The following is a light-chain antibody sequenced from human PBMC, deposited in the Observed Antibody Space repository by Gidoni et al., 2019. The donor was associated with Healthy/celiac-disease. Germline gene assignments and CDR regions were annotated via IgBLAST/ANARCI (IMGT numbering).Light chain of an antibody. CDR3: QQRFT. J-gene: IGKJ3*01. V-gene: IGKV3-15*01. CDR2: GAS. CDR1: QSVSSN. Sequence: EMVLTQSPATLSVSPGERATLSCRASQSVSSNLAWYLQKPGQAPRLLIYGASTRATGIPARFSGSGSGTEFTLTISSLQSEDFAVYYCQQRFTFGPGTKVDIK.